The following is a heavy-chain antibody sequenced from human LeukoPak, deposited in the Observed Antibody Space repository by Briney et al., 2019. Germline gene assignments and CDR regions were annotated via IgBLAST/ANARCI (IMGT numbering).Heavy chain of an antibody. V-gene: IGHV1-18*01. Sequence: ASVKVSCKASGYTFTSYGVSWVRQAPGQGLEWMGWISAYNGNTNYAQKLQGRVTMTTDTSTSTAYMELRSLRSDNTAVYYCAILTAAALDYWGQGTLVTVSS. CDR3: AILTAAALDY. J-gene: IGHJ4*02. D-gene: IGHD6-13*01. CDR1: GYTFTSYG. CDR2: ISAYNGNT.